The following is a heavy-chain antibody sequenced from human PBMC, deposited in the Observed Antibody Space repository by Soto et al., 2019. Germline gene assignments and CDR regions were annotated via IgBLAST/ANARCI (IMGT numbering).Heavy chain of an antibody. CDR3: ARERYSHDPPADYGMDV. D-gene: IGHD5-18*01. V-gene: IGHV3-53*01. CDR2: IYSGGST. J-gene: IGHJ6*02. CDR1: GFTVSSNY. Sequence: GGSLRLSCAASGFTVSSNYMSWVRQAPGKGLEWVSVIYSGGSTYYADSVKGRFTISRDNSKNTLYLQMNSLRAEDTAVYYCARERYSHDPPADYGMDVWGQGTTVTVSS.